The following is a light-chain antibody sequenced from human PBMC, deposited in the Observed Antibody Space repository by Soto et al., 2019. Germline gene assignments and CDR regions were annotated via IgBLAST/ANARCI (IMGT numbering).Light chain of an antibody. CDR1: QSVSRY. CDR2: DAS. J-gene: IGKJ4*01. CDR3: QQRSSWLLT. Sequence: EIVLTQSPDTLSLSPGESATLSCRASQSVSRYLAWYQQKPGQTPRLLIYDASNRAAGIPARFSGSGSGTDFTLTISSLEPEDFAVYYCQQRSSWLLTFGGGTKVDIK. V-gene: IGKV3-11*01.